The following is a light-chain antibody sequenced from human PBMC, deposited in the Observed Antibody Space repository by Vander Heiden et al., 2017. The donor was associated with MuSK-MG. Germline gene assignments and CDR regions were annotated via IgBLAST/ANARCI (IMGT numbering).Light chain of an antibody. V-gene: IGKV1-12*01. Sequence: IQMTESPSSVSASVGERATITWRASDDINTGVAWYQQSAGKAPKLLISRASNLQSGVPSRFSGSGSGTDFTLTITSLQTEDSATDFCQETKSFPLTFGQGTKIEI. CDR1: DDINTG. CDR2: RAS. CDR3: QETKSFPLT. J-gene: IGKJ2*01.